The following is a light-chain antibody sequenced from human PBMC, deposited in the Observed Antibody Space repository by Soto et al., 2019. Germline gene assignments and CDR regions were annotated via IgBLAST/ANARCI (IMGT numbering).Light chain of an antibody. J-gene: IGLJ3*02. CDR1: SCNIGSNT. CDR2: TND. Sequence: QSVLTQPPSASGTPGQRVTISCSGSSCNIGSNTINWYQQVPGTAPKLLIHTNDQRPSGVPDRFSGSKSGTSASLAISGLQSEDEADYYCATWDDSLSGGVFGGGTKLTVL. V-gene: IGLV1-44*01. CDR3: ATWDDSLSGGV.